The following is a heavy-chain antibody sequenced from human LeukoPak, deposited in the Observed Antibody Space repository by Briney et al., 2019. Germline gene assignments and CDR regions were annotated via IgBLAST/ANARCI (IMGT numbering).Heavy chain of an antibody. V-gene: IGHV4-59*01. CDR2: IYYSGST. J-gene: IGHJ6*02. Sequence: SETLSLTCTVSGGSISSYYWSWIRQPPGKGLEWIGYIYYSGSTNYNPSLKSRVTISVDTSKNRFSLKLSSVTAADTAVYYCAYGSGSYLDIYYYYGMDVWGQGTMVTVSS. CDR3: AYGSGSYLDIYYYYGMDV. CDR1: GGSISSYY. D-gene: IGHD3-10*01.